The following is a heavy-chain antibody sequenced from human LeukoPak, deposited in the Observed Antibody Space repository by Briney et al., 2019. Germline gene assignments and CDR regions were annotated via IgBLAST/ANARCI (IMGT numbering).Heavy chain of an antibody. CDR1: GGSISSSNW. Sequence: SETLSLTCAVSGGSISSSNWWSWVRQPPGKGLEWIGEIYHSGSTNYSPSLKSRVTISVDKSKNQFSLKLSSVTAADTAVYYCARLFSGSYPFDYWGQGTLVTVSS. CDR2: IYHSGST. V-gene: IGHV4-4*02. D-gene: IGHD1-26*01. CDR3: ARLFSGSYPFDY. J-gene: IGHJ4*02.